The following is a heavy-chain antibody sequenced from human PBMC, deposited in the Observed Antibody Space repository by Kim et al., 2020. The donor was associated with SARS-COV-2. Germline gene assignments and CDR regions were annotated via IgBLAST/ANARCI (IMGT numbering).Heavy chain of an antibody. CDR3: AAWNYDSSVPG. D-gene: IGHD3-22*01. V-gene: IGHV3-21*01. J-gene: IGHJ3*01. Sequence: IYYADSVKGRFTISRDNAKNSLYLQMNSLRAEDTAVYYCAAWNYDSSVPGWGQGTMVTVSS. CDR2: I.